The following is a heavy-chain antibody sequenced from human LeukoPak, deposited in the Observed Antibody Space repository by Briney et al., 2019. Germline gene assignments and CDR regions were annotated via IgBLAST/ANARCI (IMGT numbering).Heavy chain of an antibody. CDR3: ARLLGYKQWPAGCYYYGMDV. V-gene: IGHV5-51*01. J-gene: IGHJ6*02. CDR2: IYPGDSDT. Sequence: GESLKISCKGSGYSFTSYWIGWVRQMPGKGLEWMGIIYPGDSDTRYSPSFQGQVTISADKSISTAYLQWSSLKASDTAMYYCARLLGYKQWPAGCYYYGMDVWGQGTTVTVSS. D-gene: IGHD6-19*01. CDR1: GYSFTSYW.